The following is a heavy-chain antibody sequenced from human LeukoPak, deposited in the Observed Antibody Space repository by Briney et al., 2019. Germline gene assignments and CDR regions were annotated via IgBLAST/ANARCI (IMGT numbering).Heavy chain of an antibody. CDR1: GGSISSSSYY. V-gene: IGHV4-39*07. D-gene: IGHD3-10*01. CDR3: ARDSGRITMVRGVIITNWFDP. CDR2: IYYSGST. Sequence: SETLSLTCTVSGGSISSSSYYWGWIRQPPGKGLEWIGSIYYSGSTYYNPSLKSRVTISVDTSKNQFSLKLSSVTAADTAVYYCARDSGRITMVRGVIITNWFDPWGQGTLVTVSS. J-gene: IGHJ5*02.